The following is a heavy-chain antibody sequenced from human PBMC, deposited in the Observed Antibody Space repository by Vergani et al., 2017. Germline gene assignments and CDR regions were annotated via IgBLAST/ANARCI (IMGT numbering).Heavy chain of an antibody. J-gene: IGHJ6*02. V-gene: IGHV4-39*01. CDR3: AKGGGCSGGSGYSGFGLDYYYGMDV. CDR1: GGSISSSSYY. CDR2: IYYSGST. Sequence: QLQLQESGPGLVKPSETLSLTCTVSGGSISSSSYYWGWIRQPPGKGLEWIGSIYYSGSTYYNPSLKSRVTISVDTSKNQFSLKLSSVTAADTAVYYCAKGGGCSGGSGYSGFGLDYYYGMDVWGQGTTVTVSS. D-gene: IGHD2-15*01.